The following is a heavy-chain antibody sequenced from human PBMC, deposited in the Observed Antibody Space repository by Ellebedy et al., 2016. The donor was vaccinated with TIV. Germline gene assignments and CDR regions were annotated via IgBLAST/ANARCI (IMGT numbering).Heavy chain of an antibody. CDR3: ARDSSSSSWYAFNYYYYGMDV. CDR2: ISYDGSNK. CDR1: GFTFSSYG. J-gene: IGHJ6*02. V-gene: IGHV3-33*05. Sequence: GESLKISXAASGFTFSSYGMHWVRQAPGKGLEWVAVISYDGSNKYYADSVKGRFTISRDNSKNTLYLQMNSLRAEDTAVYYCARDSSSSSWYAFNYYYYGMDVWGQGTTVTVSS. D-gene: IGHD6-13*01.